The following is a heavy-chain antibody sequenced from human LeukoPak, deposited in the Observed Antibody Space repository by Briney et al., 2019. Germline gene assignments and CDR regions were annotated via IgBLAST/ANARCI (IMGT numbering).Heavy chain of an antibody. CDR3: TTGRYCTNGVCCPLGY. CDR2: IKSKTDGGTT. D-gene: IGHD2-8*01. J-gene: IGHJ4*02. Sequence: PGGSLRLSCAASGFTFSSYAMHWVRQAPGKGLEWVGRIKSKTDGGTTDYAAPVKGRFTISRDDSKNTLYLQMNSLKIEDTAVYYCTTGRYCTNGVCCPLGYWGQGTLVTVSS. CDR1: GFTFSSYA. V-gene: IGHV3-15*07.